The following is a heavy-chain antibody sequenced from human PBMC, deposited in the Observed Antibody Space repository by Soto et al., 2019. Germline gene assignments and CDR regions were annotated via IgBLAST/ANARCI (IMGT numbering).Heavy chain of an antibody. D-gene: IGHD3-3*01. CDR3: ARTNSFSWIFYYGIDV. J-gene: IGHJ6*02. V-gene: IGHV3-30*03. CDR2: MSYDGSTT. CDR1: GFTFSSFG. Sequence: GGSLRLSCAASGFTFSSFGMHWVRQAPGKGLEWVAVMSYDGSTTYYADSVKGRFTIARDNAKNTLYLQMNSLTIEDTAVYYCARTNSFSWIFYYGIDVWGQGTTVTVSS.